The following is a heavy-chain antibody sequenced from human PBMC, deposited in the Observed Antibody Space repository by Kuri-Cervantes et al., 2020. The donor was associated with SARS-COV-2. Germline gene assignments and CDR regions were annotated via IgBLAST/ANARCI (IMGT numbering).Heavy chain of an antibody. J-gene: IGHJ4*02. CDR3: ARDLDPAAVHVIDY. CDR1: GFTFSSYG. Sequence: GGSLRLSCAASGFTFSSYGMHWVRQAPGKGLEWVAFIRYDGSNKYYADSVKGRFTISRDNSKNTLYLQMNSLRAEDTAVYYCARDLDPAAVHVIDYWGQGTLVTVSS. D-gene: IGHD6-13*01. V-gene: IGHV3-30*02. CDR2: IRYDGSNK.